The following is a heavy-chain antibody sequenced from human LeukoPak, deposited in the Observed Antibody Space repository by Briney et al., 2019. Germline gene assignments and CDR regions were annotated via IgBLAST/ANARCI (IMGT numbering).Heavy chain of an antibody. CDR1: GFTSADYA. J-gene: IGHJ4*02. Sequence: GGSLRLSCAASGFTSADYAMHWVRQPPGKGLEWVSAISWNSGSLGYAESVNGRFTISRDNAKNSLYLQMNSVRAEDTALYYCAKDRGATFYYGSGSFDFWGRGTLVTVSS. D-gene: IGHD3-10*01. CDR3: AKDRGATFYYGSGSFDF. V-gene: IGHV3-9*02. CDR2: ISWNSGSL.